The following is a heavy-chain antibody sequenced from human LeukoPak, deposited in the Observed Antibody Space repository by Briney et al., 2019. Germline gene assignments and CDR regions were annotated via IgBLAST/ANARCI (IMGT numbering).Heavy chain of an antibody. CDR3: ATKAVDRGMEV. D-gene: IGHD3-22*01. Sequence: QPGGSLRLSCAASGFTFSSYEMNWVRQAPGKGLEWVSYISSSGSTIYYADSVTGRFTISRDNAKNSLYLQMNSLRAEDTAVYYCATKAVDRGMEVWGQGTTVTVSS. J-gene: IGHJ6*02. CDR1: GFTFSSYE. V-gene: IGHV3-48*03. CDR2: ISSSGSTI.